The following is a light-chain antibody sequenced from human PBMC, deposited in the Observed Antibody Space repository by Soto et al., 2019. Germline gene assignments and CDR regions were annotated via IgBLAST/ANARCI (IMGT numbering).Light chain of an antibody. V-gene: IGKV3-20*02. CDR3: QHCAYLLST. CDR1: QSVSSIY. J-gene: IGKJ4*01. Sequence: SAVTLSLNTGERATLSCRASQSVSSIYLGEYQQTRGQPTRLLFYVASSPATGIAASFGSSASRTESTLTISILQADDVVTYCSQHCAYLLSTFCGGTNVDIK. CDR2: VAS.